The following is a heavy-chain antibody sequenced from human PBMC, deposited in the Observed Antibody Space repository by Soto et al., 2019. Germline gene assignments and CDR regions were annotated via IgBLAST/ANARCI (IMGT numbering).Heavy chain of an antibody. V-gene: IGHV3-23*01. CDR3: AKLVNSGSAL. D-gene: IGHD3-10*01. J-gene: IGHJ4*02. CDR2: IGTSGST. CDR1: GFTFNTYA. Sequence: PGGSLRLSCAASGFTFNTYAMIWVRQPPGKGLEWVSSIGTSGSTYYAGSVKGRFTISRDNSKNTLYLQMNSLRAEDTAVYYCAKLVNSGSALWGQGTLVTVSS.